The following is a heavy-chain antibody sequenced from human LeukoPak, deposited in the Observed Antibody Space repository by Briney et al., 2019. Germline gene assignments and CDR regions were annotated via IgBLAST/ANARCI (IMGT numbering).Heavy chain of an antibody. J-gene: IGHJ4*02. V-gene: IGHV1-2*02. CDR1: GYTFTSYD. CDR2: INPNSGGT. CDR3: ARGSDSSGLDY. Sequence: ASVKVSCKASGYTFTSYDINWVRQATGQGLEWMGWINPNSGGTNYAQKFQGRVTMTRDTSISTAYMELSRLRSDDTAVYYCARGSDSSGLDYWGQGTLVTVSS. D-gene: IGHD6-19*01.